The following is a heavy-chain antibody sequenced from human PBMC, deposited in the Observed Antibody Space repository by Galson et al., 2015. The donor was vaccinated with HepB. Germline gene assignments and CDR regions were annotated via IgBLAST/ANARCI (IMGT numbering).Heavy chain of an antibody. Sequence: MTWVRQAPGKGLEWVANIKQDGSETYYVDSLKGRFTISRDNAKKSLYLQMNSLRAEDTAVYYCARAKGEILTGPEHFEYWGQGALVTVSS. V-gene: IGHV3-7*03. CDR2: IKQDGSET. J-gene: IGHJ4*02. D-gene: IGHD3-9*01. CDR3: ARAKGEILTGPEHFEY.